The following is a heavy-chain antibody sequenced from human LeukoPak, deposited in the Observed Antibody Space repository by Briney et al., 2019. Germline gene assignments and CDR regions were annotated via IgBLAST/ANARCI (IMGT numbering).Heavy chain of an antibody. CDR1: GYTFTSYD. CDR2: MNPNSGNT. Sequence: GASVKVSCKASGYTFTSYDINWVRQATGQGLEWMGWMNPNSGNTGYAQKFQGRVTMTRSTSISTAYMELSSLRSEDTAVYYCARGNPSYYYYYYMDVWGKGTTVTVSS. V-gene: IGHV1-8*01. J-gene: IGHJ6*03. CDR3: ARGNPSYYYYYYMDV.